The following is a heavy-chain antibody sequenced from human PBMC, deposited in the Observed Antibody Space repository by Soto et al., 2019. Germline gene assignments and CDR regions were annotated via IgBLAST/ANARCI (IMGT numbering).Heavy chain of an antibody. J-gene: IGHJ6*02. V-gene: IGHV1-58*01. CDR1: GFTFTSSA. D-gene: IGHD1-26*01. CDR2: IVVGSGNT. Sequence: SVKVSCKASGFTFTSSAVQWVRQARGQRLEWIGWIVVGSGNTNYAQKFQERVTITRDMSTSTAYMELSSLRSEDTAVYYCGAVLRWAPPYYYYYGMDVGGQGTTVTVSS. CDR3: GAVLRWAPPYYYYYGMDV.